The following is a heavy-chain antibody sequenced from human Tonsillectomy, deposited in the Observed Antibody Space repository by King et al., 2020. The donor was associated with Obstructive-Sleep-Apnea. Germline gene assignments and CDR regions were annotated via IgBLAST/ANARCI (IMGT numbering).Heavy chain of an antibody. Sequence: VQLVESGAEVIKPGESLKISCKGSGYKFTSYWIGWVRQLPGKGLEWMGIIYPGDSDTRYSPSFQGQVTISADKSISTAYLQWSSLKASDTAMYYCARQGGKSSSNWPYDAFDIWGHGTMVTVSS. J-gene: IGHJ3*02. CDR3: ARQGGKSSSNWPYDAFDI. CDR2: IYPGDSDT. V-gene: IGHV5-51*01. D-gene: IGHD6-13*01. CDR1: GYKFTSYW.